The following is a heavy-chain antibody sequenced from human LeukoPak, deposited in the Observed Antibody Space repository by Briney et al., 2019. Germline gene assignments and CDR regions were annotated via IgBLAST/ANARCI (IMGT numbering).Heavy chain of an antibody. Sequence: SGGSLRLSCAASGFTVSSNYMSWVRQAPGKGLEWVSVIYSGGSTYHADSVKGRFTISRDNSKNTLYLQMNTLRPDDTAMYYCVRQGGGDNCRWGQGALVTVSS. V-gene: IGHV3-66*04. J-gene: IGHJ4*01. CDR2: IYSGGST. CDR1: GFTVSSNY. CDR3: VRQGGGDNCR. D-gene: IGHD4-23*01.